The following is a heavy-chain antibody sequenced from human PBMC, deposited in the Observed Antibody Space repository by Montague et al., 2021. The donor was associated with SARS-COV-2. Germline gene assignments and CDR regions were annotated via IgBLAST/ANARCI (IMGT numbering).Heavy chain of an antibody. Sequence: SETLSLTCTASGGSINNYHWRWIRQPPGKGLEWIGYIYNSGSTNYNPSLKSRVTMSGDTSNNQFSLKLSSVTAADTAMYYCALCLRYFDWADAFDVWGRGTLVIVSA. J-gene: IGHJ3*01. CDR1: GGSINNYH. CDR2: IYNSGST. V-gene: IGHV4-59*13. D-gene: IGHD3-9*01. CDR3: ALCLRYFDWADAFDV.